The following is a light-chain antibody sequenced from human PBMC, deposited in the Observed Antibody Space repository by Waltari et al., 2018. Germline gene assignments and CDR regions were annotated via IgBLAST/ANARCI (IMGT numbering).Light chain of an antibody. CDR3: SAYRGSSALV. V-gene: IGLV2-14*01. CDR2: EVS. CDR1: SRDVGAYHY. J-gene: IGLJ1*01. Sequence: QSALPQPASVSGSPAQSLTISCTGTSRDVGAYHYVSWFQQPPGKAPKLLIYEVSNRPSGVSSRFSGSRSGNTASLTISGLQAEDEADYYCSAYRGSSALVFGTGTKVTVL.